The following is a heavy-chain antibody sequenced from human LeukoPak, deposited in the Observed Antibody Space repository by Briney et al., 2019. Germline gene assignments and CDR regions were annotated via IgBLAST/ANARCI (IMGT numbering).Heavy chain of an antibody. CDR3: ARVGWLERHGGLVAPRFDY. V-gene: IGHV4-4*07. D-gene: IGHD1-1*01. CDR2: IYTSGST. CDR1: GGSISSYY. J-gene: IGHJ4*02. Sequence: SETLSLTCTVSGGSISSYYWSWIRQPAGKGLEGIGRIYTSGSTNYNPSLKSRVTISVDTSKNQFSLKLSSVTAADTAVYYCARVGWLERHGGLVAPRFDYWGQGTLVTVSS.